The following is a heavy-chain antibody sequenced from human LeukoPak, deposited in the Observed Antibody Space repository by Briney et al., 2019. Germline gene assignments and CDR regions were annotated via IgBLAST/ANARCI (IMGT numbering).Heavy chain of an antibody. CDR3: ARVRDGSNSCLDY. Sequence: GGSLRLSCASSGFTVSNYWMTWVRQAPGNGLEWVANMRQDGSEKYYVDSVKGRFVISRDNAKNSLYLQMNSLRAEDTAVYYCARVRDGSNSCLDYWGQGTLVTVSS. D-gene: IGHD6-13*01. V-gene: IGHV3-7*04. CDR2: MRQDGSEK. CDR1: GFTVSNYW. J-gene: IGHJ4*02.